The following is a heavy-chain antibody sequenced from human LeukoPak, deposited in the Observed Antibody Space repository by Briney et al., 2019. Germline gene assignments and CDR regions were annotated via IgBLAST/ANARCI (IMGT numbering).Heavy chain of an antibody. J-gene: IGHJ4*02. V-gene: IGHV4-59*08. CDR2: IYYGGST. Sequence: SETLSLTCTVSGGSISSYYWSWIRQPQGKGLEWIGDIYYGGSTNYNPSLKSRVTISVDTSKNQFSLRLSSVTAADTAVYYSARLASGSYGPLTPFDYWGQGTLVTVSS. CDR1: GGSISSYY. CDR3: ARLASGSYGPLTPFDY. D-gene: IGHD1-26*01.